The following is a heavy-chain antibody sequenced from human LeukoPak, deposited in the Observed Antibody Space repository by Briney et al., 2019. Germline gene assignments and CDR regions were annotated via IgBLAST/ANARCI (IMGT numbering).Heavy chain of an antibody. D-gene: IGHD3-10*01. Sequence: GGSLRLSCAASGFTFSSYGMHWVRQAPGKGLEWVAFIRYDGSNKYYADSVKGRFTISRDNSKNTPYLQMNSLRAEDTAVYYCAKLWFGELFGGYWGQGTLVTVSS. CDR3: AKLWFGELFGGY. CDR2: IRYDGSNK. CDR1: GFTFSSYG. J-gene: IGHJ4*02. V-gene: IGHV3-30*02.